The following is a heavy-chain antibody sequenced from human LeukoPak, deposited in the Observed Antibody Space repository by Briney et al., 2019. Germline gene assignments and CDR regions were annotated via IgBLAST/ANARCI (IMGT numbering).Heavy chain of an antibody. CDR3: ARAKRSTVTTLDY. J-gene: IGHJ4*02. D-gene: IGHD4-17*01. Sequence: ASVKVSCKASGYTFIGYYMHWVRQAPGQGLEWMGWISAYNGNTVYAQRFQGRVSMTTDTSTNTAYMEVRSLTSDDTAIYYCARAKRSTVTTLDYWGQGTLVTVSS. CDR1: GYTFIGYY. CDR2: ISAYNGNT. V-gene: IGHV1-18*04.